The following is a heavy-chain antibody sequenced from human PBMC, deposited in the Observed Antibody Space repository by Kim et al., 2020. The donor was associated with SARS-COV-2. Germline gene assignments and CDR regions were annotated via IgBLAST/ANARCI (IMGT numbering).Heavy chain of an antibody. CDR2: IYYSGST. CDR1: GGSISSYY. Sequence: SETLSLTCTVSGGSISSYYWSWIRQPPGKGLEWIGYIYYSGSTNYNPSLKSRVTISVDTSKNQFSLKLSSVTAADTAVYYCAREHYGDYGGEFDYWGQGTLVTVSS. D-gene: IGHD4-17*01. CDR3: AREHYGDYGGEFDY. V-gene: IGHV4-59*13. J-gene: IGHJ4*02.